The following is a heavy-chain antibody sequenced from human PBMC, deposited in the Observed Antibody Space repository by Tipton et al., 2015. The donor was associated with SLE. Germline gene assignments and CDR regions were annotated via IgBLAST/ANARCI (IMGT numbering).Heavy chain of an antibody. CDR3: VKAELERRSGSYYFDY. CDR2: ISSSSSTI. Sequence: SLRLSCAASGFTFSSYSMNWVRQAPGKGLEWVSYISSSSSTIYYADSVKGRFTISRDNSKNTLYLQMNSLRAEDTAVYYCVKAELERRSGSYYFDYWGQGTLVTVSS. V-gene: IGHV3-48*01. J-gene: IGHJ4*02. D-gene: IGHD1-1*01. CDR1: GFTFSSYS.